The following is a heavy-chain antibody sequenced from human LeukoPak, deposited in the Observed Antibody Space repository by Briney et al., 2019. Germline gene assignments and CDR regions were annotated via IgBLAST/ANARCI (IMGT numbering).Heavy chain of an antibody. J-gene: IGHJ4*02. CDR2: IWYDGSNK. D-gene: IGHD6-25*01. CDR1: GFTFSSYG. Sequence: PGGSLRLSCAASGFTFSSYGMHWVRQAPGKGPEWVAVIWYDGSNKYYADSVKGRFTISRDNSKNTLYLQMNSLRAEDTAVYYCATEYSSGLYWGQGTLVTVSS. CDR3: ATEYSSGLY. V-gene: IGHV3-33*01.